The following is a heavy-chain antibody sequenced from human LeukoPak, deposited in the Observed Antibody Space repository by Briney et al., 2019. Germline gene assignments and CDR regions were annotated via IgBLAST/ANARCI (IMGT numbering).Heavy chain of an antibody. CDR2: ISWKSGSI. D-gene: IGHD3-10*01. CDR3: ATDRKRGPLDY. J-gene: IGHJ4*02. Sequence: QTGGSLRLSCAASEMTSDDNAIHWVRQAPGKGLEWVSGISWKSGSIGYADSVKGRFTISRDNAKNSLYLQMDSLRLDDTALYYCATDRKRGPLDYWGQGTLVTVSS. CDR1: EMTSDDNA. V-gene: IGHV3-9*02.